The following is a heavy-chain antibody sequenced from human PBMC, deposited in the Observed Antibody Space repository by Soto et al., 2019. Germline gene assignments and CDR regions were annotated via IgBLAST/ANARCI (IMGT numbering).Heavy chain of an antibody. CDR1: GGTFSSYA. CDR2: IIPIFGTA. V-gene: IGHV1-69*01. D-gene: IGHD2-15*01. J-gene: IGHJ3*01. Sequence: QVQLVQSGAEVKKPGSSVKASCKASGGTFSSYAISWVRQAPGQGLEWKGGIIPIFGTAHYAQKFQGRVTITADESTSTAYMELSSLSSEYTAVYYCAGPCSGGSCYSFGAFDFWGQGKWSPSLQ. CDR3: AGPCSGGSCYSFGAFDF.